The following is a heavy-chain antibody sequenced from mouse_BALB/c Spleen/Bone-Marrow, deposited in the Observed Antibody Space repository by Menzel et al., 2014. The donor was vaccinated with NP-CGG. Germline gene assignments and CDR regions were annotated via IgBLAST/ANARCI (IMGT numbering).Heavy chain of an antibody. Sequence: VQLKQSGAELVKPGASVKLSSTASGFNIKDTYMHWVKQRPEQGLEWIGRIDPANGNTKYDPKFQGKATITADTSSNTAYLQPSSLTSEDTAVYYCASYRYAWYFDVWGAGTTVTVSS. J-gene: IGHJ1*01. CDR3: ASYRYAWYFDV. CDR2: IDPANGNT. CDR1: GFNIKDTY. V-gene: IGHV14-3*02. D-gene: IGHD2-14*01.